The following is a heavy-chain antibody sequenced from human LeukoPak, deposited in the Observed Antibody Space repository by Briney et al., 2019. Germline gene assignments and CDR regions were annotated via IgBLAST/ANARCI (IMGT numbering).Heavy chain of an antibody. J-gene: IGHJ6*03. Sequence: RASVKVSCKASGGTFSSYAISWVRQAPGQGLEWMGGIIPIFGTANYAQKFQGRVTITADESTSTAYMELSSLRSEDTAVYYCARDAGYCSSTSCYGRYYYYYMDVWGKGTTVTVSS. CDR3: ARDAGYCSSTSCYGRYYYYYMDV. CDR2: IIPIFGTA. V-gene: IGHV1-69*01. CDR1: GGTFSSYA. D-gene: IGHD2-2*03.